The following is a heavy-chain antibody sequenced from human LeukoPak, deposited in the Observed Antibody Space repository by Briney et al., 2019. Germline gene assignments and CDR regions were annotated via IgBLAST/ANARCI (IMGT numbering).Heavy chain of an antibody. CDR1: GFTFSSYA. V-gene: IGHV3-23*01. J-gene: IGHJ4*02. D-gene: IGHD4-17*01. CDR2: ISGSGGST. CDR3: ARRLDYGDYFDY. Sequence: GGSLRLSCAASGFTFSSYAMSWVRQAPGKGLEWVSAISGSGGSTYYADSVKGRFTISRDNSKNTLYLQMNSLRAEDTAVYYCARRLDYGDYFDYWGQGTLVTVSS.